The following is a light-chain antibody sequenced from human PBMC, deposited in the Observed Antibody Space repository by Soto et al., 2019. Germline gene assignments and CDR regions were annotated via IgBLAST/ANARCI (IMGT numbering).Light chain of an antibody. CDR3: SSYTSSSSFV. CDR1: SSNIGSNT. Sequence: QSVLTQPPSASGTPGQRVTISCSGSSSNIGSNTVNWYQQLPGTAPKLLIYSNNQRPSGVPDRFSGSKSGTSASLAISGLQSEDGAEYYCSSYTSSSSFVFGTGTKVTVL. J-gene: IGLJ1*01. CDR2: SNN. V-gene: IGLV1-44*01.